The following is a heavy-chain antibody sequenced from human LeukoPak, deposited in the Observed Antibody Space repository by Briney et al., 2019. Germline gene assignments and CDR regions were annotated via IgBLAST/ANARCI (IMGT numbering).Heavy chain of an antibody. Sequence: PSETLSLTCTVSGGSISSGGYYWSWIRQPPGKGLEWIGYIYHSGSTYYNPSLKSRVTISVDRSKNQFSLKLSSVTAADTAVYYCARDVPDSSGYSPPGFDYWGQGTLVTVSS. CDR1: GGSISSGGYY. D-gene: IGHD3-22*01. CDR2: IYHSGST. V-gene: IGHV4-30-2*01. CDR3: ARDVPDSSGYSPPGFDY. J-gene: IGHJ4*02.